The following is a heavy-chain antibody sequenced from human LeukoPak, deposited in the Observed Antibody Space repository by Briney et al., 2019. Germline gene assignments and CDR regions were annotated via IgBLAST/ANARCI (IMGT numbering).Heavy chain of an antibody. CDR1: GYSFTSYW. Sequence: GESLKISCKGSGYSFTSYWIGWVRQMPGKGREWMGIIYPGDSDTRYSPSFQGQVTISADKSISTAYPQWSSLKASDTAMYYCARHLYLGSTPGDSFDYWGPGTLVTVSS. J-gene: IGHJ4*02. CDR2: IYPGDSDT. CDR3: ARHLYLGSTPGDSFDY. D-gene: IGHD2-2*01. V-gene: IGHV5-51*01.